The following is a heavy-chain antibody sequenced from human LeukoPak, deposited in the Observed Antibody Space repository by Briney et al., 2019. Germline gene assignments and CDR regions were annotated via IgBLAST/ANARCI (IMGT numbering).Heavy chain of an antibody. CDR1: GFTFSSYA. V-gene: IGHV3-23*01. Sequence: SGGSLRLSCAASGFTFSSYAMSWVRQAPGKGLEWVSTFSGSGGSTYYADSVKGRFTISRDNSRNTLYLQMNSLRAEDTAIYYCTKSTNTCSGGSCYSGLDYWGQGTLVTASS. D-gene: IGHD2-15*01. CDR2: FSGSGGST. J-gene: IGHJ4*02. CDR3: TKSTNTCSGGSCYSGLDY.